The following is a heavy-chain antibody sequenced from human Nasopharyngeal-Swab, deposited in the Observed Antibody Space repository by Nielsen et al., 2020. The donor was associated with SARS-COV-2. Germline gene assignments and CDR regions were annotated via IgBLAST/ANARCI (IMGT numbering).Heavy chain of an antibody. Sequence: GGCLRLSWAASGFTFGTYGMHWVRQAPGKGLEWVAIIWYDGTDNYYTDSVKGRFTISRDNSKNTLYLQMNSLRAEDTAVYYCARGEGVQASAYYDSSGYFPFDYWGQGTLVTVSS. CDR2: IWYDGTDN. CDR1: GFTFGTYG. CDR3: ARGEGVQASAYYDSSGYFPFDY. D-gene: IGHD3-22*01. J-gene: IGHJ4*02. V-gene: IGHV3-33*01.